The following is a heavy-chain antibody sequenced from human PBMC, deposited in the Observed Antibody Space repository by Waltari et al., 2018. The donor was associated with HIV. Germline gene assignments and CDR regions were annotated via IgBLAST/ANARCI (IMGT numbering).Heavy chain of an antibody. CDR3: ARDREITIFGVVKGDYFDY. D-gene: IGHD3-3*01. CDR2: IIPIFGTA. J-gene: IGHJ4*02. Sequence: QVQLVQSGAEVKKPGSSVKVSCKASGGTFSSYAISWVRQAPGQGLEWMGGIIPIFGTANYAQKFQGRVTITADESTSTAYMELSSLRSEDTAVYYCARDREITIFGVVKGDYFDYWGQGTLVTVSS. CDR1: GGTFSSYA. V-gene: IGHV1-69*01.